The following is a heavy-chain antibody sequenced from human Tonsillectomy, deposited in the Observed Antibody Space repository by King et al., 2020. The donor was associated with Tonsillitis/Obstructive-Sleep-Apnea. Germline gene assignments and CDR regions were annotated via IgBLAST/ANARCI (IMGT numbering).Heavy chain of an antibody. D-gene: IGHD3-22*01. V-gene: IGHV3-15*01. Sequence: VQLVESGGGLVKPGGSLRLSYAASGFTFSNAWMSWVRQAPGKGLEWVGRIKTKTDGGTTDYAAPVKGRFTISRDDSKNTLYLQMNSLKTEDTAIYYCTTDAQTGGYSTWGQGTLVTVSS. CDR2: IKTKTDGGTT. CDR3: TTDAQTGGYST. CDR1: GFTFSNAW. J-gene: IGHJ5*02.